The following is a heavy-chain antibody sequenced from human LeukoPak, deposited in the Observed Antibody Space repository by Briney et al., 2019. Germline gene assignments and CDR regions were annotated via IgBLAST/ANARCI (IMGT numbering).Heavy chain of an antibody. J-gene: IGHJ4*02. D-gene: IGHD3-10*01. V-gene: IGHV3-7*04. CDR3: ARGITVIRGVFSLDY. Sequence: PGGSLRLSCAASGFTFSSYWMTWVRQAPGTGLEWVGNIKQDGSEKYYVDSVKGRFTISRDSAENSLYLQMNGLRAEDTAVYYCARGITVIRGVFSLDYWGQGTLVTVSS. CDR2: IKQDGSEK. CDR1: GFTFSSYW.